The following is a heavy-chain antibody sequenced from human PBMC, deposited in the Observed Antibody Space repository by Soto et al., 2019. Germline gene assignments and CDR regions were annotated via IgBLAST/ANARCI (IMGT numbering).Heavy chain of an antibody. CDR1: GFTCTSSA. CDR2: IVVGSGNT. Sequence: QMQRVQSGPEVRKPGTSVKVSCKASGFTCTSSALQWVRQARGQRLEWIGWIVVGSGNTNYAQKCQERVTTTRDMSTSTAYVELNSMRYEETAEYYCAPRGNRDYYMDVWGKGTTVTVSS. J-gene: IGHJ6*03. CDR3: APRGNRDYYMDV. D-gene: IGHD3-10*01. V-gene: IGHV1-58*01.